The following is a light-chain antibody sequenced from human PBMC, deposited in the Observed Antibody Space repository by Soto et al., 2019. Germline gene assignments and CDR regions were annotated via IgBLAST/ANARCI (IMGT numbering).Light chain of an antibody. Sequence: DIQMTQSPSSLSASVGDRVTITCRASQGIIDYLAWHQHKTGKAPNLLIYAASTLHSGVPSRFIGSGSGTDFTLTTSNLQPEDVGTYYCQKYNTAPQTFGPGTKAEIK. CDR3: QKYNTAPQT. CDR1: QGIIDY. V-gene: IGKV1-27*01. J-gene: IGKJ1*01. CDR2: AAS.